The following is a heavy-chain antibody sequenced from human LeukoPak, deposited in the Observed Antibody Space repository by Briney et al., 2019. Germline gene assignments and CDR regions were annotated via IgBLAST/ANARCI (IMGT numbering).Heavy chain of an antibody. D-gene: IGHD6-6*01. CDR1: GYTFTSYD. CDR3: AKHPNQLGVDY. Sequence: GGSVKVSCKASGYTFTSYDINWVRQATGQGLEWMGWMNPNSGNTGYAQKFQGRVTMTRNTSISTAYMELSSLRAEDTAVYYCAKHPNQLGVDYWGQGTLVTVSS. J-gene: IGHJ4*02. CDR2: MNPNSGNT. V-gene: IGHV1-8*01.